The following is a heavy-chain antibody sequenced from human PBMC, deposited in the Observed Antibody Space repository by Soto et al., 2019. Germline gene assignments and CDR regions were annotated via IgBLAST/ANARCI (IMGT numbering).Heavy chain of an antibody. CDR3: ARDGITFGGVIAWTLDY. V-gene: IGHV1-46*01. CDR1: GYTFTSYY. Sequence: QVQLVQSGAEVKKPGASVKVSCKASGYTFTSYYMHWVRQAPGQGLEWMGIINPSGGSTSYAQKFQGRVTMTRDTSTSTVYQELSSLRSADTAVYYCARDGITFGGVIAWTLDYWGQGTLVTVSS. CDR2: INPSGGST. J-gene: IGHJ4*02. D-gene: IGHD3-16*02.